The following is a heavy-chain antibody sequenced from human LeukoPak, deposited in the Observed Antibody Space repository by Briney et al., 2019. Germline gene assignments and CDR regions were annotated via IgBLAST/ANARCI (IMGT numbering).Heavy chain of an antibody. Sequence: GGSLRLSCAASGFTFSSYDMHWVRQATGKGLEWVSAIGTAGDTYYPGSVKGRFIISRENAKNSLYLQMNSLRAGDTAVYYCAREDRSYHGMDVWGQGTTVTVSS. CDR3: AREDRSYHGMDV. V-gene: IGHV3-13*01. D-gene: IGHD2-15*01. CDR2: IGTAGDT. CDR1: GFTFSSYD. J-gene: IGHJ6*02.